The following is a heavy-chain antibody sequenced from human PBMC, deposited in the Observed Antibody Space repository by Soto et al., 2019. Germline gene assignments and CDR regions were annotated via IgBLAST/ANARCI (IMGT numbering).Heavy chain of an antibody. D-gene: IGHD3-3*01. CDR2: LIPIVGTA. J-gene: IGHJ6*02. V-gene: IGHV1-69*06. Sequence: QVQLVQSGAVVKKPGSSVKVSCKASGGTFSSYAISWVRQAPGQGLEWMGGLIPIVGTANYAQKFQGRVTITADKSTSTAYMELSSLRSEDTAVYYCARGKVTIFGAANYYYYYGMDVWGQGTTVTVSS. CDR3: ARGKVTIFGAANYYYYYGMDV. CDR1: GGTFSSYA.